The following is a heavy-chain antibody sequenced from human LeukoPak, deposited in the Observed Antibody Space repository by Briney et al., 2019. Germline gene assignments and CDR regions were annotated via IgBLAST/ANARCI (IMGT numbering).Heavy chain of an antibody. CDR3: ARDPGHHDIGH. J-gene: IGHJ4*02. CDR1: GFTFSSYA. Sequence: GRSLRLSCAASGFTFSSYAMHWVRQAPGKGLEWVAVISYDGSNKYYADSVKGRFTISRDNSKNTLYLQMNSLRAEDTAVYYCARDPGHHDIGHWGQGTLVTVSS. V-gene: IGHV3-30-3*01. CDR2: ISYDGSNK. D-gene: IGHD3-9*01.